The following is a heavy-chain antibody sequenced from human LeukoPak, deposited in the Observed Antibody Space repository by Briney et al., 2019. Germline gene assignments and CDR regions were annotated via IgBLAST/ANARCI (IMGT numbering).Heavy chain of an antibody. Sequence: SVKVSCKASGGTFSSYAISWVRQAPGQGLEWMGGIIPIFGTANYAQKFQGRVTITADESTSTAYMELSSLRSEDTAVYYCARAGNYYGSGSYYSAWGQGTLVTVSS. V-gene: IGHV1-69*13. D-gene: IGHD3-10*01. CDR1: GGTFSSYA. CDR3: ARAGNYYGSGSYYSA. CDR2: IIPIFGTA. J-gene: IGHJ5*02.